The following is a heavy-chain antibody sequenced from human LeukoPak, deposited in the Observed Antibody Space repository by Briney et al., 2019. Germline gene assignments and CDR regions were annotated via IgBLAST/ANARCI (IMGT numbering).Heavy chain of an antibody. Sequence: ASVKVSCKASGYTFTSYGISWVRQAPGQGLEWMGWISAYNGNTNYAQKLQGRVTMTTDTSTSTAYMELRSLRSDDTAVYYCASVRKGYCSSTSCYAKGYYCYYMDVWGKGTTVTISS. CDR2: ISAYNGNT. V-gene: IGHV1-18*01. D-gene: IGHD2-2*01. CDR1: GYTFTSYG. CDR3: ASVRKGYCSSTSCYAKGYYCYYMDV. J-gene: IGHJ6*03.